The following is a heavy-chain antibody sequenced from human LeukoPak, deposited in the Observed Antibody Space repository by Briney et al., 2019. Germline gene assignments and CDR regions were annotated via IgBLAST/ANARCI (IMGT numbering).Heavy chain of an antibody. Sequence: SETLSLTCTVSGYSISSGYYWGWIRQPPGKGLEWIGSIYHSGSTYYNPSLKSRVTISVDTSKNQFSLKLSSVTAADTAVYYCVRYFWSGYSFDYWGQGTLVTVSS. CDR1: GYSISSGYY. CDR3: VRYFWSGYSFDY. CDR2: IYHSGST. V-gene: IGHV4-38-2*02. J-gene: IGHJ4*02. D-gene: IGHD3-3*01.